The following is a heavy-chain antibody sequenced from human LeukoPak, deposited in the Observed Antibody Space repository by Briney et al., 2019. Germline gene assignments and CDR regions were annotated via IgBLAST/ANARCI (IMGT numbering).Heavy chain of an antibody. CDR1: GFTFSSYE. D-gene: IGHD3-3*01. CDR3: AREAYYDFWAGGYYYYYMDV. V-gene: IGHV3-48*03. J-gene: IGHJ6*03. CDR2: ISSSGSTI. Sequence: GGSLRLSCAASGFTFSSYEMNWVRQAPGKGLEWVSYISSSGSTIYYADSVKGRFTISRGNAKNSLYLQMNSLRAEDTAVYYCAREAYYDFWAGGYYYYYMDVWGKGTTVTVSS.